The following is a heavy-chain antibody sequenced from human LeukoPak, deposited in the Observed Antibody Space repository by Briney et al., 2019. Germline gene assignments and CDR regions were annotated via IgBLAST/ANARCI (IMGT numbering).Heavy chain of an antibody. CDR1: GGTFSSYA. J-gene: IGHJ3*02. Sequence: GSSVKVSCKASGGTFSSYAISWVRQAPGQGLEWMGGLIPIFGTADYAQKFQGRVTITADESTSTAYMELSSLRSEDTAVYYCARDIGIVGADMDDAFDIWGQGTMVTVSS. V-gene: IGHV1-69*01. CDR3: ARDIGIVGADMDDAFDI. CDR2: LIPIFGTA. D-gene: IGHD1-26*01.